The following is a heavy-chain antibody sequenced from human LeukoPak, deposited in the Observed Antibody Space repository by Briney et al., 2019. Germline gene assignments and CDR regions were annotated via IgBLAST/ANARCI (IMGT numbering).Heavy chain of an antibody. CDR3: ARDVGGSLDY. V-gene: IGHV3-7*01. J-gene: IGHJ4*02. CDR1: VFAFSRIG. D-gene: IGHD1-26*01. CDR2: IKEDESAK. Sequence: GGSLRLSCETSVFAFSRIGMPWVRQAPGKGREWVANIKEDESAKHQADSVKGRFTISRDNAQNSVYLQMSSLRGEDTAVYYCARDVGGSLDYWGQGTLVTVSS.